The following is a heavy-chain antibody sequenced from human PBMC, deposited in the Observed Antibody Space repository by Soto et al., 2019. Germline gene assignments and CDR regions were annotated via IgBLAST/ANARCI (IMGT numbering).Heavy chain of an antibody. J-gene: IGHJ5*01. CDR3: AREGALKPFAS. Sequence: LRLSCVASGFTFSNYNMNWVRQAPGKGLEWVSHISGSSIYIHYADSVRGRFTISRDNAKNSVYLQMDSLRVEDTAVYYCAREGALKPFASWGQGALVTVSS. CDR2: ISGSSIYI. CDR1: GFTFSNYN. V-gene: IGHV3-21*01.